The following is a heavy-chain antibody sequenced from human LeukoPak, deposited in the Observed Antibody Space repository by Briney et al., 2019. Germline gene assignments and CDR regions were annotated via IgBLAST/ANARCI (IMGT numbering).Heavy chain of an antibody. Sequence: SETLSLTCTVSGGSISSYYWSWMRQPPGKGLEWIGYIYYSGSTNYNPSLKSRVTISVDTSKNQFSLKLYSVTAADTAVYYCARSSVGGGIDYWGQGTLVTVSS. J-gene: IGHJ4*02. V-gene: IGHV4-59*01. D-gene: IGHD2-15*01. CDR1: GGSISSYY. CDR3: ARSSVGGGIDY. CDR2: IYYSGST.